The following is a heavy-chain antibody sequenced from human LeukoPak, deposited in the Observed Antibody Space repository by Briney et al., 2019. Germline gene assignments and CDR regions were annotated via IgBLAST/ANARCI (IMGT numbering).Heavy chain of an antibody. CDR2: IYTSGTT. J-gene: IGHJ4*02. Sequence: SETLSLTCTVSGGSISSYYWSWIRQPAGKGLEWIGRIYTSGTTHYNPSLKSRVTMSVDTSRNQFSLKLSSVTAADTAVYYCARLSTVTTSFDYWGQGTLVTVSS. D-gene: IGHD4-17*01. V-gene: IGHV4-4*07. CDR3: ARLSTVTTSFDY. CDR1: GGSISSYY.